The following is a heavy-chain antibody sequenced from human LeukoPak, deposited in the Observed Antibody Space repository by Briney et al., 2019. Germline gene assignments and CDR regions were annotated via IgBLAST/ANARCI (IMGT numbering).Heavy chain of an antibody. CDR3: ARDKGTVTPRGYYYYMDV. D-gene: IGHD4-11*01. CDR1: GFTFGNYW. CDR2: IKQDGSEK. Sequence: GGSLRLSCATSGFTFGNYWMNWVRQAPGKGLEWVAKIKQDGSEKYYVDSVRGRFTISRDNAKDSVSLQMNNLRAEDTAVYYCARDKGTVTPRGYYYYMDVWGRGTSVTVSS. J-gene: IGHJ6*03. V-gene: IGHV3-7*01.